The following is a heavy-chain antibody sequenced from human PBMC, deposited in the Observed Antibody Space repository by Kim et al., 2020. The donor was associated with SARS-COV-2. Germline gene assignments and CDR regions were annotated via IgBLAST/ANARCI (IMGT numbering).Heavy chain of an antibody. CDR3: ARDSFIAPQLKNWFDP. V-gene: IGHV3-21*01. J-gene: IGHJ5*02. CDR2: ISSSSSYI. CDR1: GFTFSSYS. Sequence: GGSLRLSCAASGFTFSSYSMNWVRQAPGKGLEWVSSISSSSSYIYYADSVKGRFTISRDNAKNSLYLQMNSLRAEDTAVYYCARDSFIAPQLKNWFDPWGQGTLVTVSS. D-gene: IGHD6-6*01.